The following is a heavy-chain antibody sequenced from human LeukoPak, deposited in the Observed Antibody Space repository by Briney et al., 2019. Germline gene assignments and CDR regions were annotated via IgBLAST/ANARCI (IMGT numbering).Heavy chain of an antibody. CDR3: ARSTPRAGVLRYFDWSRDI. CDR1: GGTFSSYA. D-gene: IGHD3-9*01. CDR2: IIPIFGTA. J-gene: IGHJ3*02. V-gene: IGHV1-69*01. Sequence: GSSVKVSCKASGGTFSSYAISWVRQAPGQGLEWMGGIIPIFGTANYAQKFQGRVTITADESTSTAYMELSSLRSEDTAVYYCARSTPRAGVLRYFDWSRDIWGQGTMVTVSS.